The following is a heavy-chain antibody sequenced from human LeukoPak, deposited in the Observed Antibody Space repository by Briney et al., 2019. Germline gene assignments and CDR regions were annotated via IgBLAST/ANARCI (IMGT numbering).Heavy chain of an antibody. CDR1: GFTVSSNY. V-gene: IGHV3-53*01. CDR2: IYSGGST. D-gene: IGHD3-10*01. CDR3: ARGSMVRGVILDY. Sequence: GGPLRLSCAASGFTVSSNYMSWVRQAPGKGLEWVSVIYSGGSTYYADSVKGRFTISRDNSKNTLYLQMNSLRAEDTAVYYCARGSMVRGVILDYWGQGTLVTVSS. J-gene: IGHJ4*02.